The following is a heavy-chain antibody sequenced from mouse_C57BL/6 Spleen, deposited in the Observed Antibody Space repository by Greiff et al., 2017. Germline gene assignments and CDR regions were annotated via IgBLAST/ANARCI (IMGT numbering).Heavy chain of an antibody. V-gene: IGHV1-82*01. D-gene: IGHD1-1*01. J-gene: IGHJ2*01. CDR3: ARSPAGSRYYYFDY. CDR2: IYPGDGDT. Sequence: QVTLKESGPELVKPGASVKISCKASGYAFSSSWMNWVKQRPGKGLEWIGRIYPGDGDTNYNGKFKGKATLTADKSSSTAYMQLSSLTSEDSAVYFFARSPAGSRYYYFDYWGQGTTLTVSS. CDR1: GYAFSSSW.